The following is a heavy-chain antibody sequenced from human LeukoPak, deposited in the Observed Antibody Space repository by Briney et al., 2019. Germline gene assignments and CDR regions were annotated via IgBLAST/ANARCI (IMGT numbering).Heavy chain of an antibody. V-gene: IGHV3-23*01. Sequence: GGSLRLSCAASGFTFSKYAMSWAPHAPGEGVEWVSGISGSGDSTRYADSVKGLITISRDNSKNMLYLQMNSLRAEDTAVYFCANGNGQRFLEWLHETYFDYWGQGTLVTVSS. CDR3: ANGNGQRFLEWLHETYFDY. J-gene: IGHJ4*02. D-gene: IGHD3-3*01. CDR2: ISGSGDST. CDR1: GFTFSKYA.